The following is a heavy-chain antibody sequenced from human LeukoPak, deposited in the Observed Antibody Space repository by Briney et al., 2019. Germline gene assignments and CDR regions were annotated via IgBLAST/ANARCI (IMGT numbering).Heavy chain of an antibody. J-gene: IGHJ6*02. Sequence: GGSLRLSCAASGFTFSSYAMSWVRQAPGKGLEWVSAISGSGGSTYYADSVKGRFTISRDNSKNTLYLQMNSLRAEDTAVYYCAKDLGSGRSPAYYYGMDVWGQGTTVTVSS. CDR1: GFTFSSYA. CDR2: ISGSGGST. CDR3: AKDLGSGRSPAYYYGMDV. V-gene: IGHV3-23*01. D-gene: IGHD6-19*01.